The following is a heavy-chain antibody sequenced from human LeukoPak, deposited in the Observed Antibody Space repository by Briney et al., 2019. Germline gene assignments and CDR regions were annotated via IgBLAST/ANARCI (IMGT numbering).Heavy chain of an antibody. J-gene: IGHJ3*02. V-gene: IGHV3-23*01. CDR1: GFIFSSYA. CDR3: AKGRSRDKITFGGVIAPDAFDI. Sequence: GGSLRLSCAASGFIFSSYAMSWVRQAPGKGLEWVSAISGSGGSTYYADSVKGRFTISRDNSKNTLYLQMNSLRAEDTAVYYCAKGRSRDKITFGGVIAPDAFDIWGQGTMVTVSS. CDR2: ISGSGGST. D-gene: IGHD3-16*02.